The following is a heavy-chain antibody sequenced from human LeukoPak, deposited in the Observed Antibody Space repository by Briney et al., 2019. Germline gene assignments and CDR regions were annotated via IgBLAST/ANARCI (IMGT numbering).Heavy chain of an antibody. CDR2: ISYDGSNK. CDR1: GFTFSSYA. Sequence: GGSLRLSCAASGFTFSSYAMHWVRQAPGKGLEWVAVISYDGSNKYYADSVKGRFTISRDNSKNTLYLQMNSLRAEDTAVYYCAKDQAYYDFWSGYYSGPVAFDIWGQGTMVTVSS. V-gene: IGHV3-30-3*01. J-gene: IGHJ3*02. D-gene: IGHD3-3*01. CDR3: AKDQAYYDFWSGYYSGPVAFDI.